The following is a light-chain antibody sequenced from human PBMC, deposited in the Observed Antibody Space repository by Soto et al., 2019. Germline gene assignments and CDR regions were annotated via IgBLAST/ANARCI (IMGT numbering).Light chain of an antibody. J-gene: IGKJ4*01. Sequence: EIVLTQSPATLSLSPGESTTLSCRASQSVGTFLAWYQHKPGQAPRLLILDASTRATGVPPRFSGSKSGTDFTLTISRLEPEDFAVYYCQQRRTSPLTFGGGTKVDI. V-gene: IGKV3-11*01. CDR2: DAS. CDR1: QSVGTF. CDR3: QQRRTSPLT.